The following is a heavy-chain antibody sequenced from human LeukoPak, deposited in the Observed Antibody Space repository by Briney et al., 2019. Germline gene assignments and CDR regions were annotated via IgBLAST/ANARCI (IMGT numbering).Heavy chain of an antibody. CDR1: GFTFSSYS. J-gene: IGHJ4*02. Sequence: PGGSLRLSCAASGFTFSSYSMNWVRQAPGKGLEWVSYISSSSSTIYYADSVKGRFTISRDNAKNSLYLQMNSLRAEDTAVYYCARLSRYCSGGSCYLDYWGQGTLVTVSS. V-gene: IGHV3-48*04. D-gene: IGHD2-15*01. CDR2: ISSSSSTI. CDR3: ARLSRYCSGGSCYLDY.